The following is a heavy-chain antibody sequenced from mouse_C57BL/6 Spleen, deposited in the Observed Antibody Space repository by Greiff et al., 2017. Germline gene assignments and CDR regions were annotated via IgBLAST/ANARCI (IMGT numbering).Heavy chain of an antibody. CDR3: ARFLATDYAMDD. CDR2: IYPGDGDT. Sequence: VKLQESGPELVKPGASVKISCKASGYAFSSSWMNWVKQRPGKGLEWIGRIYPGDGDTNYNGTFKGKATLTADKSSSTAYMQLSSLTSEDSAVYFCARFLATDYAMDDWGQGTSVTVSS. V-gene: IGHV1-82*01. CDR1: GYAFSSSW. J-gene: IGHJ4*01. D-gene: IGHD1-1*01.